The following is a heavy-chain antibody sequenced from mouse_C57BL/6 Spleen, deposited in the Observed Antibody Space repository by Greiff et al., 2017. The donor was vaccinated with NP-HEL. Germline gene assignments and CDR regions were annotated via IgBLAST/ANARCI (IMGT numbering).Heavy chain of an antibody. CDR1: GFTFSDYY. V-gene: IGHV5-16*01. J-gene: IGHJ4*01. CDR3: ARGDDYGYAMDY. D-gene: IGHD2-4*01. Sequence: EVKLMESEGGLVQPGSSMKLSCTASGFTFSDYYMAWVRQVPEKGLEWVANINYDGSSTYYLDSLKSRFIISRDNAKNILYLQMSSLKSEDTATYYCARGDDYGYAMDYWGQGTSVTVSS. CDR2: INYDGSST.